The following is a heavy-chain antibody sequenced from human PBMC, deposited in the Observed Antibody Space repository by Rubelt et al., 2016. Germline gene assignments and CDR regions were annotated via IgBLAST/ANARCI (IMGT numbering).Heavy chain of an antibody. J-gene: IGHJ3*02. V-gene: IGHV3-33*01. Sequence: AASGFTFRSYGMNWVRQAPGKGLEWVGVIWYDGSNKYYADSVKGRFTISRDNSENTLYLQMNSLRAEDTAVYYCTRPYCTSTSCYNDACDIWGQGTMDTVSS. CDR1: GFTFRSYG. CDR3: TRPYCTSTSCYNDACDI. CDR2: IWYDGSNK. D-gene: IGHD2-2*01.